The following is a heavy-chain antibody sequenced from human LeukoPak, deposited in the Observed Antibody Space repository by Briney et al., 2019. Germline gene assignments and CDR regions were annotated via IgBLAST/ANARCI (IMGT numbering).Heavy chain of an antibody. Sequence: SETLSLTCAVYGGSFSGYYWSWIRQPPGKGLEWIGEINHSGSTNYNPSLKSRVTISVDTSKNQFSLKLSSVTAADTALYYCARARYYGSGSYLTPRFDYWGQGTLVTVSS. CDR1: GGSFSGYY. J-gene: IGHJ4*02. CDR2: INHSGST. V-gene: IGHV4-34*01. D-gene: IGHD3-10*01. CDR3: ARARYYGSGSYLTPRFDY.